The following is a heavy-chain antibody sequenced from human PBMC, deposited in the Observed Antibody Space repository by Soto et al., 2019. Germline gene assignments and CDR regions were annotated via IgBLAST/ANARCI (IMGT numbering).Heavy chain of an antibody. J-gene: IGHJ6*02. Sequence: SSVKVSSKASGYDFTACGMNWVRQASGQGLEWVGGMNPLDGATGSARRFQVRVSMTRNTATGTAWLELSRLRSEDSAAYYCGRGAGPRAPARGNPSYYRMQVGGPGTTVSVS. D-gene: IGHD2-2*01. CDR1: GYDFTACG. V-gene: IGHV1-8*02. CDR3: GRGAGPRAPARGNPSYYRMQV. CDR2: MNPLDGAT.